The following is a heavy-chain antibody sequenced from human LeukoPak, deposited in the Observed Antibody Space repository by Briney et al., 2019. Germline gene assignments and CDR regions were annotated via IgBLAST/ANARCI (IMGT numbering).Heavy chain of an antibody. CDR2: ISYDGSNK. J-gene: IGHJ3*02. V-gene: IGHV3-30*04. CDR3: ARGADTAMGAAFDI. Sequence: GGSLRLSCAASGFTFSSYAMHWVRQAPGKVLEWVAVISYDGSNKYYADSVKGRFTISRDNSKNTLYLQMNSLRAEDTAVYYCARGADTAMGAAFDIWGQGTMVTVSS. CDR1: GFTFSSYA. D-gene: IGHD5-18*01.